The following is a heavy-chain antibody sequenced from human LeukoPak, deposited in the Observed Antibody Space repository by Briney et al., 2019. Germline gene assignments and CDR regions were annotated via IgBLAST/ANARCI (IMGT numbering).Heavy chain of an antibody. V-gene: IGHV4-61*01. Sequence: SETLSLTCTVSGGSVSSGSYYWSWIRQPPGKGLEWIGYIYYSGSTNYNPSLKSRVTISVDTSMNQFSLKLSSVTAADTAVYYCARGGYYGSGSEVYYYYGMDVWGQGTTVTVSS. D-gene: IGHD3-10*01. CDR3: ARGGYYGSGSEVYYYYGMDV. CDR2: IYYSGST. CDR1: GGSVSSGSYY. J-gene: IGHJ6*02.